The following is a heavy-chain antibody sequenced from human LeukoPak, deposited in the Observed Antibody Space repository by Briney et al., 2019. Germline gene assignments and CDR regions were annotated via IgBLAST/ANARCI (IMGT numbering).Heavy chain of an antibody. J-gene: IGHJ4*02. D-gene: IGHD5-12*01. CDR2: ISGYKGNT. CDR3: ARTSGWLRSLDY. V-gene: IGHV1-18*01. Sequence: ASVKVSCKASGYTFTSYDINWVRQAPGQGPEWMGWISGYKGNTNNAQNFQGRVTMTTDTSTSTAYMELRGLRSDDTAVYYCARTSGWLRSLDYWGQGTLVTVSS. CDR1: GYTFTSYD.